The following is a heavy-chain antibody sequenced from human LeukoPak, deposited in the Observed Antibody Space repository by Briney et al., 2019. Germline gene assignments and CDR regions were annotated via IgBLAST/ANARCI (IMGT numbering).Heavy chain of an antibody. CDR2: IYYSGST. Sequence: SETLSLTCTVSGGSISSYYWSWIRQPPGKGLEWIGYIYYSGSTNYNPSLKSRVTISVHTSKNQFSLKLSSVTAADMAVYYCARRGYCSGGSCWVYWGQGTLVTVSS. CDR3: ARRGYCSGGSCWVY. V-gene: IGHV4-59*08. D-gene: IGHD2-15*01. CDR1: GGSISSYY. J-gene: IGHJ4*02.